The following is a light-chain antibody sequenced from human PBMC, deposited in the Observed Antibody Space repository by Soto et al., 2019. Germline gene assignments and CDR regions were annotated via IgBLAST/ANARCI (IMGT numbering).Light chain of an antibody. CDR3: SSYTSSSTV. CDR2: DVN. J-gene: IGLJ2*01. V-gene: IGLV2-14*01. Sequence: QSALTQPASVSGSPGQSITISCTGTRSDVGDYNYVSWYQQHPGKAPKLMIYDVNTRPSGVSNRFSGSKSGNTASLTISGLQAEDEADYYCSSYTSSSTVFGGGTKLTVL. CDR1: RSDVGDYNY.